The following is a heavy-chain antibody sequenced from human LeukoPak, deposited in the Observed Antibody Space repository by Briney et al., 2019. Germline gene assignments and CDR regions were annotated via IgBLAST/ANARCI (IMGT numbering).Heavy chain of an antibody. CDR1: GFTFRTYW. CDR3: ARDSFETDIDY. Sequence: GGSLRLSCAVSGFTFRTYWMSWVRQAPGKGLEWVANIKEAGSEQYYVNSLKGRFTISRDNVKNSLYLQMNSLRVEDSAVYYCARDSFETDIDYWGQGTLVTVSS. D-gene: IGHD1-14*01. CDR2: IKEAGSEQ. V-gene: IGHV3-7*01. J-gene: IGHJ4*02.